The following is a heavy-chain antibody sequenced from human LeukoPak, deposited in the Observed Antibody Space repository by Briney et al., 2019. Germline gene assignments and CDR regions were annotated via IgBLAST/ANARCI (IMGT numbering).Heavy chain of an antibody. CDR1: GGSFSGYY. CDR2: INHSGST. V-gene: IGHV4-34*01. D-gene: IGHD3-10*01. J-gene: IGHJ6*03. CDR3: ARALYYGSGSNYYYYYMDV. Sequence: PSETLSHTCAVYGGSFSGYYWSWIRQPPGKGLEWIGEINHSGSTNYNPSLKSRVTISVDTSKNQFSLKLSSVTAADTAVYYCARALYYGSGSNYYYYYMDVWGKGTTVTVSS.